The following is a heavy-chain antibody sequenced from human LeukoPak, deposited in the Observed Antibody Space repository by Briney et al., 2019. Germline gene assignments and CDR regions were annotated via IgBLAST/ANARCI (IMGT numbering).Heavy chain of an antibody. CDR2: ISYDGSNK. CDR3: ARDKRGYGAGGPNYYFDY. D-gene: IGHD5-18*01. V-gene: IGHV3-30-3*01. CDR1: GFTFSSYA. Sequence: GGSLRLSCAASGFTFSSYAMHWVRQAPGKGLEWVAVISYDGSNKYYADSVKGRFTISRDNSKNTLYLQMNSLRAEDTAVYYCARDKRGYGAGGPNYYFDYWGQGTLVTVSS. J-gene: IGHJ4*02.